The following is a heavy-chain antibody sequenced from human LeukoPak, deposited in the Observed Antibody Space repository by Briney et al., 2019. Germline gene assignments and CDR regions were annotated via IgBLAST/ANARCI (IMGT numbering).Heavy chain of an antibody. Sequence: GGSLGLSCAASGFTFSSYAMSWVRQAPGKGLEWVSAISGSGGSTYYADSVKGRFTISRDDAKNSLYLQMNSLRDDDTAVYYCARIRTGYWGQGTLVTVSS. V-gene: IGHV3-23*01. J-gene: IGHJ4*02. CDR1: GFTFSSYA. D-gene: IGHD4-17*01. CDR2: ISGSGGST. CDR3: ARIRTGY.